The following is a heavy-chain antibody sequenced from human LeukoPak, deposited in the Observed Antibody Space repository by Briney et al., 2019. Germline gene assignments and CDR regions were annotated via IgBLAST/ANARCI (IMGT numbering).Heavy chain of an antibody. CDR2: ISSSSSYI. D-gene: IGHD1-26*01. J-gene: IGHJ4*02. V-gene: IGHV3-21*01. CDR3: ARDRSRYSGSYALDY. Sequence: PGGSLRLSCAASGFTFSSYAMHWVRQTPGKGLEWVSSISSSSSYIYYADSVKGRFTISRDNAKNSLYLQMNSLRAEDTAVYYCARDRSRYSGSYALDYWGQGTLVTVSS. CDR1: GFTFSSYA.